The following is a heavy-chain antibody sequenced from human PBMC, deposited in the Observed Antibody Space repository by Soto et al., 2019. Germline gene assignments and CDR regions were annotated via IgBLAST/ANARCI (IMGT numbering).Heavy chain of an antibody. Sequence: SVKVSCKASGGTFSSYAISCVRQAPGQGLEWMGGIIPIFGTANYAQKFQGRVTITADESTSTAYMELSSLRSEDTAVYYCAGVRCSGGSCYAYYYYYGMDVWGQGTTVTVSS. D-gene: IGHD2-15*01. J-gene: IGHJ6*02. CDR1: GGTFSSYA. CDR3: AGVRCSGGSCYAYYYYYGMDV. CDR2: IIPIFGTA. V-gene: IGHV1-69*13.